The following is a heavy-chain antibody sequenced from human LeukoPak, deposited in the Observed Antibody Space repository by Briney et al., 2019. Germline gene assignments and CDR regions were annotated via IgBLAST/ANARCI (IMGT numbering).Heavy chain of an antibody. CDR3: ARDWALYYYDSSGYFDY. CDR2: ISYDGGNK. CDR1: GFTFSSYA. D-gene: IGHD3-22*01. J-gene: IGHJ4*02. V-gene: IGHV3-30*09. Sequence: GGSLRLSCAASGFTFSSYAMHWVRQAPGKGLEWVAVISYDGGNKYYADSVKGRFAISRDNSKNTLYLQMNSLRAEDTAVYYCARDWALYYYDSSGYFDYWGQGTLVTVS.